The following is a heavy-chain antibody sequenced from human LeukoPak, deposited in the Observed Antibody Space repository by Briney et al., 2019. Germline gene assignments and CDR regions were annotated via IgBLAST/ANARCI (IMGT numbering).Heavy chain of an antibody. CDR2: ISYDGSNK. Sequence: PGRSLRLSCAASGFTFSSYAMHWVRQAPGKGLEWVAVISYDGSNKYYADSVKGRFTISRDNSKNTLYLQMNSLRAEDTAVYYCARATTPPYYYYGMDVWGQGTTVTVSS. CDR3: ARATTPPYYYYGMDV. V-gene: IGHV3-30-3*01. CDR1: GFTFSSYA. J-gene: IGHJ6*02.